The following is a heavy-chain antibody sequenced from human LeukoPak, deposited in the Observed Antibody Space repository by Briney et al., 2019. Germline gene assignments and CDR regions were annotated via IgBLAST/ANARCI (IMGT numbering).Heavy chain of an antibody. CDR1: GFTFSDYY. Sequence: GGSPRLSCAASGFTFSDYYMSWIRQAPGKGLEWVSYISSSGSTIYYADSVKGRFTIARDNAKNSLYLQMNSLRAEDTAVYYCARDWKERTGTIPYWGQGTLVTVSS. CDR3: ARDWKERTGTIPY. V-gene: IGHV3-11*04. D-gene: IGHD1-1*01. J-gene: IGHJ4*02. CDR2: ISSSGSTI.